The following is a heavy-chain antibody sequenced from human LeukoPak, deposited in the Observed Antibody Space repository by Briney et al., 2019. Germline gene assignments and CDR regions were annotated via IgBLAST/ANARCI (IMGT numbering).Heavy chain of an antibody. Sequence: PGGSLRLSCAASGFTFSSYSMNWVRQAPGKGLEWVSSISSSSSYIYYADSVKGRFTISRDNAKNSLYLQMNSLRAEDTAVYYCARDPDGEETTDFDYWGQGTLVTVSS. D-gene: IGHD4-17*01. V-gene: IGHV3-21*01. CDR2: ISSSSSYI. CDR1: GFTFSSYS. CDR3: ARDPDGEETTDFDY. J-gene: IGHJ4*02.